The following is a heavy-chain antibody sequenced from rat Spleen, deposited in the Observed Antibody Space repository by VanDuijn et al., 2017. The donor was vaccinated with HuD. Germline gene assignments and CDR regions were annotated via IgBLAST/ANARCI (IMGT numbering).Heavy chain of an antibody. D-gene: IGHD4-3*01. J-gene: IGHJ2*01. Sequence: EVQLVESGGGLVQPGRSMKLSCAASGFTFSDYGMAWVRQAPTKGLEWVATISYDGRTTYYRDSVKGRFTVSRENAKSTLYFLMDSLRSEDTATYYCVRQDTSGYSNWFTYWGQGVMVTVSS. CDR1: GFTFSDYG. V-gene: IGHV5-29*01. CDR3: VRQDTSGYSNWFTY. CDR2: ISYDGRTT.